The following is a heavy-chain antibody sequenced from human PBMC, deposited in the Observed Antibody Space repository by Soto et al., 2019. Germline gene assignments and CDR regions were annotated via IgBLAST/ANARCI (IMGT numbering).Heavy chain of an antibody. CDR3: ARDRGYGTPFDY. D-gene: IGHD5-12*01. J-gene: IGHJ4*02. V-gene: IGHV3-74*03. CDR1: GFTFITYW. CDR2: INNDGSST. Sequence: QPGRSLRLSCAASGFTFITYWIHWVRQAPGKGPVWVSRINNDGSSTMYADSVKGRFTISRDNAKNTLYLQMNSLRAEDTAVYYCARDRGYGTPFDYWGQGTLVTVSS.